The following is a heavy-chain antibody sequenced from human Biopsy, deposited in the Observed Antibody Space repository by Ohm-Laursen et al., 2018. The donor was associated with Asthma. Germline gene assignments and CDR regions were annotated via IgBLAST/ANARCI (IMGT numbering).Heavy chain of an antibody. CDR1: GFAFNNSS. CDR3: ARGDSSGWSHYYFDY. CDR2: ISASGVCT. D-gene: IGHD6-19*01. Sequence: SLRLSCAASGFAFNNSSMTWVRQAPGKGLEWVSSISASGVCTFYADSVKGRFTVSRDSSRNTLYLQLSTLRVEDTAVYFCARGDSSGWSHYYFDYWGQGTLVAVSS. V-gene: IGHV3-23*01. J-gene: IGHJ4*02.